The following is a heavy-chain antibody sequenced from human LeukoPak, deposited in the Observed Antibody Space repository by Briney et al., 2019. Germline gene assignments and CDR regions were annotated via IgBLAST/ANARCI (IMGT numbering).Heavy chain of an antibody. J-gene: IGHJ5*02. V-gene: IGHV1-2*02. CDR1: GYTFTGYY. Sequence: GASVKVSCKASGYTFTGYYMHWVRQAPGQGLEWMGWINPDTGGTNYAQKFQGGVTMTRDMSTSTAYMELSRLRSDDTAVYYCARGFSASSRDWFDPWGQGTLVTVSS. CDR3: ARGFSASSRDWFDP. D-gene: IGHD5-12*01. CDR2: INPDTGGT.